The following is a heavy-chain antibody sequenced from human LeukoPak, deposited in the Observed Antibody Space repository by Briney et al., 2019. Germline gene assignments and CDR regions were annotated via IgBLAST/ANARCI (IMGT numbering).Heavy chain of an antibody. CDR3: ARGRDYIYFDY. CDR2: INTHTGNP. D-gene: IGHD4-11*01. V-gene: IGHV7-4-1*02. Sequence: ASVKVSCKASGYTFSGYAMNWLRQVPGQGFEWMGWINTHTGNPTYAQGFTGRYVFSLDTSVSTAYLRISSLKAEDTAVYHCARGRDYIYFDYWGQGSLITVSS. J-gene: IGHJ4*02. CDR1: GYTFSGYA.